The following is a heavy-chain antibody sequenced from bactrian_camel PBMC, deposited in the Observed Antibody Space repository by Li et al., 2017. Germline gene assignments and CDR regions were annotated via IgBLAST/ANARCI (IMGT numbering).Heavy chain of an antibody. Sequence: HVQLVKSGGGSVQAGGSLRLSCVASGGVGCMGWFRQGPGTDHEGVARIGTDGSTSYDDSVKGRFTISRDNAKNTLYLQMNSLKPEDTALYYCATTGFVFWGQGTQVTVS. CDR2: IGTDGST. V-gene: IGHV3S53*01. CDR1: GGVGC. D-gene: IGHD5*01. J-gene: IGHJ4*01. CDR3: ATTGFVF.